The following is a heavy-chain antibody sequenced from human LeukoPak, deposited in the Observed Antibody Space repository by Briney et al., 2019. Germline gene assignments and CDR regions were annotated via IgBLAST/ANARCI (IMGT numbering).Heavy chain of an antibody. CDR1: GXXXGYY. Sequence: GXXXGYYWSWIRQPPGXGLXWIGEINHSGSTNYNPSLKSRVTISVDTSKNXFSLKLSSVTAADTAVYYCAXXXXXXXXXXXSXXYWGQGTLVTVSS. CDR3: AXXXXXXXXXXXSXXY. J-gene: IGHJ4*02. CDR2: INHSGST. V-gene: IGHV4-34*01.